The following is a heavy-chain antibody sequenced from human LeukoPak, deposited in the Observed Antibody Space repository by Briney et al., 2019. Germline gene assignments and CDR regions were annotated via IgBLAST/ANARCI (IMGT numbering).Heavy chain of an antibody. CDR2: IYYSGST. D-gene: IGHD3-22*01. CDR1: GDSISSGSYY. V-gene: IGHV4-61*01. CDR3: ARDDSSGYYHDY. Sequence: PSQTLSLTCTASGDSISSGSYYWSWIRQPPGKGLEWIGYIYYSGSTNYNPSLKSRVTISVDTSKNQFSLKLSSVTAADTAVYYCARDDSSGYYHDYWGQGTLVTVSS. J-gene: IGHJ4*02.